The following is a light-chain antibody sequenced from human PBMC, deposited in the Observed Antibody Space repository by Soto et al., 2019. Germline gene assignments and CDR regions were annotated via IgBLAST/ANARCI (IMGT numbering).Light chain of an antibody. V-gene: IGKV1-6*01. J-gene: IGKJ1*01. CDR1: QGIRND. CDR2: AAS. CDR3: LQDYNYPWT. Sequence: AIQMTQSPSSLSASVGDRVTITCRASQGIRNDLGWYQQKPGKAPNLLIYAASSLQSGVPSRFSGSGSGTDFTLTITSLQPEDFATYYCLQDYNYPWTFGQGTKVEVK.